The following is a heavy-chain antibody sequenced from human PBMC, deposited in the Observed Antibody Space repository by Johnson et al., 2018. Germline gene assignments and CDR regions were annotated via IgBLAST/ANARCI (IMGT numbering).Heavy chain of an antibody. CDR2: IFYDGNNR. V-gene: IGHV3-30*18. CDR3: AKEWIVGDNSRYGTS. D-gene: IGHD2/OR15-2a*01. J-gene: IGHJ5*02. CDR1: GFIFSTYG. Sequence: QVQLQESGGGVVQPGRSLRLSCAASGFIFSTYGIHWVRQAPGKGLEWVTLIFYDGNNRHYVGSVKGRFTITRDNSKKTLYLQMNSLRPEDTAVSSCAKEWIVGDNSRYGTSWGQGTLVTVSS.